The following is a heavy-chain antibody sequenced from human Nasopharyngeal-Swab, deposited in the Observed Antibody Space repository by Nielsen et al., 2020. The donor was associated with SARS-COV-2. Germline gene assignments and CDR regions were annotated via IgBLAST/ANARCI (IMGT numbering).Heavy chain of an antibody. CDR3: ARDRVDSSSWGYYYYGMDV. V-gene: IGHV3-13*01. CDR2: IGTAGDT. J-gene: IGHJ6*02. D-gene: IGHD6-13*01. CDR1: GFTFSSYD. Sequence: GESLKISCAASGFTFSSYDMHWVRQATGKGLEWVSAIGTAGDTYYPGSVKGRFTISRENAKNSLYLQMNSLRAGGTAVYYCARDRVDSSSWGYYYYGMDVWGQGPTVSVSS.